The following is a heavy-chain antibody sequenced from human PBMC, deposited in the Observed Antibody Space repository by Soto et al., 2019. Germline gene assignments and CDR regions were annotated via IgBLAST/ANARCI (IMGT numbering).Heavy chain of an antibody. V-gene: IGHV1-18*01. CDR3: ARGGYYDSSGSRNYHYYGMNV. CDR1: GYRFTSYG. Sequence: ASVKVSCKASGYRFTSYGISWVRQAPGQGLEWLGWISAYDDNTKYAQTLQGRVSMSTDTSTNTAYMELRSLRSDDTAMYYCARGGYYDSSGSRNYHYYGMNVWGQWTTVTVSS. CDR2: ISAYDDNT. J-gene: IGHJ6*02. D-gene: IGHD3-22*01.